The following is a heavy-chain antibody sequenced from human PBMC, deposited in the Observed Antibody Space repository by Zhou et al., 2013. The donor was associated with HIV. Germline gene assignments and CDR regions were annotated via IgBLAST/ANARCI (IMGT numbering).Heavy chain of an antibody. D-gene: IGHD3-10*01. CDR2: INPNRGGT. CDR3: ARGMTMAFDY. Sequence: QVQLVQSGAEVKKPGASVKVSCKASGYTLTGYYMHWVRQAPGQGLEWMGWINPNRGGTNYAQKFQGRVTMTRDTSISTAYMELSRLRSDDTAVYYCARGMTMAFDYWGQGTLVTVSS. CDR1: GYTLTGYY. V-gene: IGHV1-2*02. J-gene: IGHJ4*02.